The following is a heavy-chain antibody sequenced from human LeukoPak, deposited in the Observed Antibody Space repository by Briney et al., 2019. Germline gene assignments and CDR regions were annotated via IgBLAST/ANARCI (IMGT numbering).Heavy chain of an antibody. Sequence: SETLSLTCTVSGGSISSSSYYWGWIRQPPGKGLEWIGSIYYSGSTYYNPSLKSRVTISVDTSKNQFSLKLSSVTAADTAVYYCARAPLPYCTNGVCHPMGGAFDIWGQGTMVTVSS. D-gene: IGHD2-8*01. V-gene: IGHV4-39*07. CDR2: IYYSGST. CDR3: ARAPLPYCTNGVCHPMGGAFDI. J-gene: IGHJ3*02. CDR1: GGSISSSSYY.